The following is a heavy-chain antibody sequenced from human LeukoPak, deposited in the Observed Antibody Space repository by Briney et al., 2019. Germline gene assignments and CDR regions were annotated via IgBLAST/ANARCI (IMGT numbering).Heavy chain of an antibody. Sequence: PSETLSLTCAVYGGSFSGYYWSWIRQPPGKGLEWIGEINHSGSTNYNPSLKSRVTKSVDTSKNQFSLKLSSVTAADTAVYYCARLFGYGYDDYWGQGTLVTVSS. V-gene: IGHV4-34*01. J-gene: IGHJ4*02. CDR2: INHSGST. CDR1: GGSFSGYY. CDR3: ARLFGYGYDDY. D-gene: IGHD5-18*01.